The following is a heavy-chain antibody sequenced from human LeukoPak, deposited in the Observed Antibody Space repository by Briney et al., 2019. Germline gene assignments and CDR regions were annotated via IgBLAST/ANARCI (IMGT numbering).Heavy chain of an antibody. V-gene: IGHV3-23*01. Sequence: GGSLRLSCAASGFTYSSYAMSWVRQAPGKGLEWVSAISVSGGSTYYADSVKGRFTISRDNSKNTLYLQMNRLRAEDAAVYYCAKAPVTTCSGAYCYPFDYWGQGTLVTVSS. D-gene: IGHD2-21*01. CDR3: AKAPVTTCSGAYCYPFDY. CDR2: ISVSGGST. CDR1: GFTYSSYA. J-gene: IGHJ4*02.